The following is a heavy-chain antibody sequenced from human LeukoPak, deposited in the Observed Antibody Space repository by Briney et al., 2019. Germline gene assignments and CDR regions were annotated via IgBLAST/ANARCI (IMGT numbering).Heavy chain of an antibody. CDR2: INPNSGGT. J-gene: IGHJ6*03. D-gene: IGHD6-13*01. V-gene: IGHV1-2*02. CDR1: GYTYTGYY. Sequence: ASVKVSCKASGYTYTGYYMHWVRQAPGQGLEWMGWINPNSGGTNYAQKFQGRVTMTRDTSISTAYMELSRLRSDDTAVYYCARAYIAAAGTIMDVWGKGTTVTISS. CDR3: ARAYIAAAGTIMDV.